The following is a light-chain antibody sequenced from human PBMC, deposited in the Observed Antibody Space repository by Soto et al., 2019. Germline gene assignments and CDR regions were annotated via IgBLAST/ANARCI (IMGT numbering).Light chain of an antibody. CDR3: TTYATSSTRV. Sequence: QSALTQPPSASGPPGQSVTISCTGTSRDVGYYNYVSWYQQHPGKAPRLMIYEVSKRPSGVPERFSGSKSGNTASLTVSGLQAEDEAAYYCTTYATSSTRVFGTGTKVTVL. J-gene: IGLJ1*01. CDR1: SRDVGYYNY. CDR2: EVS. V-gene: IGLV2-8*01.